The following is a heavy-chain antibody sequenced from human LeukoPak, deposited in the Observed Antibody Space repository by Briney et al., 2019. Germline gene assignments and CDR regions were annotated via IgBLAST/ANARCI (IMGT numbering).Heavy chain of an antibody. CDR3: ARQVGTAAALSY. V-gene: IGHV4-59*08. D-gene: IGHD1-1*01. CDR2: IYSSGTT. CDR1: GGSLSGYY. J-gene: IGHJ4*02. Sequence: SETLSLTCTVSGGSLSGYYWNWIRQPPGGGLERIGSIYSSGTTNYNPSLKSRVTMSVDTSKNQFPLKLKSVTAADTAVYYCARQVGTAAALSYWGRGTLLTVSS.